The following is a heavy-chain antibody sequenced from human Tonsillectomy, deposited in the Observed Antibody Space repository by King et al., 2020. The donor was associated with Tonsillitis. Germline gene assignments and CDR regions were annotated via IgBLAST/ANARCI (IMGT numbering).Heavy chain of an antibody. D-gene: IGHD2-15*01. CDR1: GFTFSSYA. CDR2: ISYDGSNQ. CDR3: ARNTSQYCRVRACYGTYVIDV. Sequence: VQLVESGGGVVQPGRSLRLSCAASGFTFSSYAMHWVRQAPGKGLEWVAVISYDGSNQYYADSVKGRFTTSRDNSKNTLYLQMNSLGAEDTTVFYCARNTSQYCRVRACYGTYVIDVWGQGTTVTVSS. V-gene: IGHV3-30*04. J-gene: IGHJ6*02.